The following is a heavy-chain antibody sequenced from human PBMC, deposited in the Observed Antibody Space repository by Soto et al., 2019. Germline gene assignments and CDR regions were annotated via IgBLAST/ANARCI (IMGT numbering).Heavy chain of an antibody. D-gene: IGHD3-9*01. CDR3: AKSHVLRYFDCGMDV. CDR2: ISYDGSNK. Sequence: QVQLVESGGGVVQPGRSLRLSCAASGFTFSSYGMHWVRQAPGKGLEGVAVISYDGSNKYYADSVKGRFTISRDNSKNTLYLQMNSLRAEDTAVYYCAKSHVLRYFDCGMDVWGQGTTVTVSS. CDR1: GFTFSSYG. J-gene: IGHJ6*02. V-gene: IGHV3-30*18.